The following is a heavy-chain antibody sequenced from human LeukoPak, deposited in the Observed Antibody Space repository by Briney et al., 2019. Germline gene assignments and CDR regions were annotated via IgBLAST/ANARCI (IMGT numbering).Heavy chain of an antibody. CDR1: GYIFSSHG. D-gene: IGHD3-16*01. Sequence: GGALRLSCAASGYIFSSHGLPWVRQARWRGLEWVTTINGVGDNTYYAENVKGRFIISRDNSKNTLYLQMHILRAEDTAIYYCAKVSVCYGCYLDYWGQGTLVTVS. CDR3: AKVSVCYGCYLDY. J-gene: IGHJ4*02. CDR2: INGVGDNT. V-gene: IGHV3-23*01.